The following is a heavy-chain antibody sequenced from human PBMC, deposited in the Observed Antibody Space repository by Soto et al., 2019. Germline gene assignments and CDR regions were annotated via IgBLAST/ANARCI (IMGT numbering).Heavy chain of an antibody. V-gene: IGHV6-1*01. D-gene: IGHD1-26*01. Sequence: PSQTLSLTCAISGDSVSSNSAAWNWIRQSPSRGLEWLGRTYYRSKWYNGYAVSVKSRITINPDTSKNQFSLQLNSVTPEDTAVYYCARDTFRSYSRRYYYYGMDVWGQGTTVTVSS. J-gene: IGHJ6*02. CDR2: TYYRSKWYN. CDR3: ARDTFRSYSRRYYYYGMDV. CDR1: GDSVSSNSAA.